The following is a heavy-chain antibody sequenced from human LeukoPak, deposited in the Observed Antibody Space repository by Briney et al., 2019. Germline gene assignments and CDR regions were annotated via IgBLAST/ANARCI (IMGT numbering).Heavy chain of an antibody. Sequence: GGSLRLSCAASGFTFSSYWMSWVRQAPGKGLEWVANIKQDGSEKYYVDSVKGRFTISRDNAKNSLYLQMSSLKTDDTAMYYCASIRGTFGYWGQGTLVTVSS. D-gene: IGHD1-26*01. V-gene: IGHV3-7*03. CDR3: ASIRGTFGY. CDR2: IKQDGSEK. CDR1: GFTFSSYW. J-gene: IGHJ4*02.